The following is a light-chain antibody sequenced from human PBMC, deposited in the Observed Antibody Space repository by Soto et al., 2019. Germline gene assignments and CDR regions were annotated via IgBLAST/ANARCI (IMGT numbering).Light chain of an antibody. CDR3: QKYSSVPV. CDR1: QGIGNY. V-gene: IGKV1-27*01. Sequence: DIQMTQSPTSLSASVGDRVTITCRASQGIGNYVAWYQQIPGKAPKLLIYAASPLQSGVPSRFSGSGSGTDFTLTINGLQPEDVATYSCQKYSSVPVFGPGTKVEIK. J-gene: IGKJ3*01. CDR2: AAS.